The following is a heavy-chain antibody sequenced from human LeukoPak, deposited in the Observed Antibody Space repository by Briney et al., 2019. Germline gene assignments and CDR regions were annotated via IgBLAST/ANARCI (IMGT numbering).Heavy chain of an antibody. Sequence: SETLSLTCTVSGGSISSFYWSWIRQPPGKGLEWIGYIYYSGSTNYNPSLKSRVTISVDTSKNQSSLKLSSVTAADTAVYYCARHGTSGTNLNWFDPWGQGTLVTVSS. D-gene: IGHD1-1*01. V-gene: IGHV4-59*01. J-gene: IGHJ5*02. CDR3: ARHGTSGTNLNWFDP. CDR2: IYYSGST. CDR1: GGSISSFY.